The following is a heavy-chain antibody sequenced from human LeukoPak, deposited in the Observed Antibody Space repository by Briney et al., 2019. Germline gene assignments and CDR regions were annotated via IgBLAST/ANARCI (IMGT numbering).Heavy chain of an antibody. CDR3: AKVPHFWSGYFDY. CDR2: ISGSGGST. J-gene: IGHJ4*02. D-gene: IGHD3-3*02. V-gene: IGHV3-23*01. Sequence: GGSLRLSCAASGFSFSSYAMSWVRQAPGKGLEWVSRISGSGGSTYYADSVRGRFTISRDISKNTLYLQMNSLRAEDTAVYYCAKVPHFWSGYFDYWGQGTLVTVSS. CDR1: GFSFSSYA.